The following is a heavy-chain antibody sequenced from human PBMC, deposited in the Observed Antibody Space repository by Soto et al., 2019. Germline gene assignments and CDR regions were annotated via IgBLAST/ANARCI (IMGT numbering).Heavy chain of an antibody. D-gene: IGHD6-25*01. Sequence: SETLSLTCSVSGVSISSYFWSWIRQAPGGGLEWIGYTYHRGSTNYSPSLKSRVAISLDTSENQFSLKVNSVTAADTAVYYCARIGGYHGPLDYWGQGTPVTVS. V-gene: IGHV4-59*01. J-gene: IGHJ4*02. CDR3: ARIGGYHGPLDY. CDR2: TYHRGST. CDR1: GVSISSYF.